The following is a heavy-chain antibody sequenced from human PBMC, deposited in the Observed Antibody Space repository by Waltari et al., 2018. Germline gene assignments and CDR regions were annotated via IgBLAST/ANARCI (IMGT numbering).Heavy chain of an antibody. CDR1: GFSFTTYS. CDR2: IRQDYGV. Sequence: EVQLVESGGGLVQPGGSLRLSCAASGFSFTTYSMAWVRQAPGKGLGWVVNIRQDYGVEYVDSVKGRFTISRDSAKNSMYLQMNSLSAEDTAMYYCARWRGQQSEFDSWGPGTLVTVSS. V-gene: IGHV3-7*03. CDR3: ARWRGQQSEFDS. D-gene: IGHD3-3*01. J-gene: IGHJ4*02.